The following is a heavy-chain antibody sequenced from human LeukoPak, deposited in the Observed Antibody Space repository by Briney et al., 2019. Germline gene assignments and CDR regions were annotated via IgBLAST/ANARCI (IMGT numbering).Heavy chain of an antibody. CDR2: IYYSGSS. J-gene: IGHJ4*02. V-gene: IGHV4-59*04. CDR1: GGSISSYY. D-gene: IGHD2-2*01. Sequence: PSETLSLTCTVSGGSISSYYWSWIRQPPGKGLEWIGYIYYSGSSNYNPSLKSRVTMSVDTSKTQFSLKLSSVTAADTAVYYCAGGYCISSSCYESAYWGQGTLVTVSS. CDR3: AGGYCISSSCYESAY.